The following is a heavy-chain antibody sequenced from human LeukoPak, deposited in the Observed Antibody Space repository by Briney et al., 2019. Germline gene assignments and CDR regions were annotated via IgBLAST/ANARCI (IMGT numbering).Heavy chain of an antibody. J-gene: IGHJ4*02. V-gene: IGHV4-59*08. Sequence: SETLSLTCTVSGGSISSYYWSWIRQPPGQGLEWIGYIYYSGSTNYNPSLKSRVTISVDTSKNQFSLKLSSVTAADTAVYYCARHGKRGITIFDYWGQGTLVTVSS. CDR2: IYYSGST. CDR1: GGSISSYY. CDR3: ARHGKRGITIFDY. D-gene: IGHD3-9*01.